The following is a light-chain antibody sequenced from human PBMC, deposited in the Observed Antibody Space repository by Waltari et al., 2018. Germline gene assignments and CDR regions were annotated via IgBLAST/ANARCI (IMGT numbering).Light chain of an antibody. CDR2: GAS. Sequence: EIVLTQSPGPLSFSPGERATLPCRASQSVSSSYLAWYQQKPGQAPRLLIYGASSRATGIPDRFSGSGSGTDFTLTISRLEPEDFAVYYCQQYGDSPWTFGQGTKVEIK. CDR1: QSVSSSY. CDR3: QQYGDSPWT. J-gene: IGKJ1*01. V-gene: IGKV3-20*01.